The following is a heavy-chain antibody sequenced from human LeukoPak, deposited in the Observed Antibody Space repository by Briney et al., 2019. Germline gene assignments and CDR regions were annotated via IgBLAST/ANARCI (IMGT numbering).Heavy chain of an antibody. CDR1: GFTVSSNY. CDR3: AKGWTDWFDP. D-gene: IGHD2-15*01. J-gene: IGHJ5*02. CDR2: ITASGINT. Sequence: TGGSLRLSCAASGFTVSSNYMTWVRQAPGKGLEWVSAITASGINTYYADSVKGRFTISRDNSKNTLYLQMNSLRAEDTAIYYCAKGWTDWFDPWGQGTLVTVSS. V-gene: IGHV3-23*01.